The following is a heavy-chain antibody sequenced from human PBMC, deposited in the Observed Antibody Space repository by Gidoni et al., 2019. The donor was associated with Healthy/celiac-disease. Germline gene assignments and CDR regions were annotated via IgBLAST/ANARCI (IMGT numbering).Heavy chain of an antibody. CDR3: ASSTYYYDSSGYHEFDY. CDR2: LYHSGST. Sequence: QVQLQESGPGLVKPSENLSLTCTVPGYSISSGDYWGWIRQPPGKGLEWIGSLYHSGSTYYNPSLKSRVTISVDTSKNQFSLKLSSVTAADTAVYYCASSTYYYDSSGYHEFDYWGQGTLVTVSS. D-gene: IGHD3-22*01. J-gene: IGHJ4*02. V-gene: IGHV4-38-2*02. CDR1: GYSISSGDY.